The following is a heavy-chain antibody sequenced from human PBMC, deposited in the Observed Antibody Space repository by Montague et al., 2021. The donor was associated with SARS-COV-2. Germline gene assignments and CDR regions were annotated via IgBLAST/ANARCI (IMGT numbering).Heavy chain of an antibody. CDR2: IYYSGSS. V-gene: IGHV4-31*03. Sequence: TLSLTCTVSGGSISSGSYYWSWIRQHPGKRLEWIGYIYYSGSSYYNPSLKSRVTISVDTSKNQFSLRLSSVTAADTAVYYCARARTSLIVVVNEFDYWGQGTMVTVSS. D-gene: IGHD2-21*01. J-gene: IGHJ4*02. CDR3: ARARTSLIVVVNEFDY. CDR1: GGSISSGSYY.